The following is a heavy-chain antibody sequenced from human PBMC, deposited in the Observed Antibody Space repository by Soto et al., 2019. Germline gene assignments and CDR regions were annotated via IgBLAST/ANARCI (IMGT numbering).Heavy chain of an antibody. D-gene: IGHD2-2*01. Sequence: QVQLVESGGGVVQPGRSLRLSCAASGFTFNNYGMHWFRQAPGRGLDWVALISYDGSINYYADSVKGRFTISRDNFKNTLYLQMNSLRTADTAVYYCAKDQGLRSRDGFNPDYWGQGTLVTVSS. V-gene: IGHV3-30*18. CDR3: AKDQGLRSRDGFNPDY. CDR2: ISYDGSIN. CDR1: GFTFNNYG. J-gene: IGHJ4*02.